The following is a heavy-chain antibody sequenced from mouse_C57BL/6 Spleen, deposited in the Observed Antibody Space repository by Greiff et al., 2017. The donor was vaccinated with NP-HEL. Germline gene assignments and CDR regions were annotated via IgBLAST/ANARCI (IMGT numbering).Heavy chain of an antibody. CDR3: ARSLYDGYYVYYFDY. CDR1: GYTFTSYW. J-gene: IGHJ2*01. Sequence: QVQLQQPGAELVKPGASVKMSCKASGYTFTSYWITWVKQRPGQGLEWIGDIYPGSGSTNYNEKFKSKATLTVDTSSSTAYMQLRSLTSEDSAVYYCARSLYDGYYVYYFDYWGQGTTLTVSS. V-gene: IGHV1-55*01. CDR2: IYPGSGST. D-gene: IGHD2-3*01.